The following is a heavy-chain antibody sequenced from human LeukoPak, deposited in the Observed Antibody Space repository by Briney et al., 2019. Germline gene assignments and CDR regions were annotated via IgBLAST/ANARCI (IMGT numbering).Heavy chain of an antibody. J-gene: IGHJ5*02. Sequence: GASLRLSCAASGFTFSNYSMNWVRQAPEKGLEWVSAISGSGGTTYYADSVKGRFTISRDNSKNTLYLQMNSLRAEDTAVYYCAKEYSISSDPHSWFDPWGQGTLVTVSS. D-gene: IGHD6-6*01. V-gene: IGHV3-23*01. CDR1: GFTFSNYS. CDR2: ISGSGGTT. CDR3: AKEYSISSDPHSWFDP.